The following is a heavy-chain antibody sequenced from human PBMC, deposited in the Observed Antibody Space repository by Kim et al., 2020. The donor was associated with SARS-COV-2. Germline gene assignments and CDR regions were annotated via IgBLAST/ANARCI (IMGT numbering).Heavy chain of an antibody. CDR2: INHSGST. CDR1: GGSFSGYY. V-gene: IGHV4-34*01. J-gene: IGHJ4*02. D-gene: IGHD1-26*01. CDR3: ARGLVGATPW. Sequence: SETLSLTCAVYGGSFSGYYWSWIRQPPGKGLEWIGEINHSGSTNYNPSLKSRVTISVDTSKNQFSLKLSSVTAADTAVYYCARGLVGATPWWGQGTLVTVSS.